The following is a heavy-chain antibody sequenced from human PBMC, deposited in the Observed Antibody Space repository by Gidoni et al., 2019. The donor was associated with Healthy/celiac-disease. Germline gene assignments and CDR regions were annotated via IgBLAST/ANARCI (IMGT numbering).Heavy chain of an antibody. CDR1: GCSISSSSYY. D-gene: IGHD3-16*01. J-gene: IGHJ4*02. CDR3: ASRRGRAGDRWGFDY. Sequence: QLQLQASVPGLVTPSETLSLTCTVSGCSISSSSYYWGWIRQPPGKGLEWIGSIYYSGSTYYNPSRKSRVTISVDTSKNQFSLKLSSVTAADTAVYYCASRRGRAGDRWGFDYWGQGTLVTVSS. CDR2: IYYSGST. V-gene: IGHV4-39*01.